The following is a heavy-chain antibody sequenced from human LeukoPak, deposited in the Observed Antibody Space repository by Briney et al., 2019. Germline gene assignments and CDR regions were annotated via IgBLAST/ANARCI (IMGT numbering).Heavy chain of an antibody. D-gene: IGHD3-3*01. CDR2: INPHSGDT. CDR3: ARVPRGHYFDF. V-gene: IGHV1-2*02. Sequence: ASVKVSCKASGYPFTVYFVHGVRQAPGQGLEWMGWINPHSGDTNYAQKFQGRVTMTSDTSLSTFYMEVSSLTSDDTAAYYCARVPRGHYFDFWGQGTPVTVSS. J-gene: IGHJ4*02. CDR1: GYPFTVYF.